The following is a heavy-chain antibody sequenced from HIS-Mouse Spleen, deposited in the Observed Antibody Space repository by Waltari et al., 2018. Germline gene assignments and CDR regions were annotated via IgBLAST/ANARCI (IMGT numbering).Heavy chain of an antibody. CDR3: ARIAEGYSSGWYAFDY. CDR2: IDWDDDK. CDR1: GFSLSTSGMC. Sequence: QVTLRESGPALVKPTQTLPLTCTFAGFSLSTSGMCLSWIRQPPGKALEWLARIDWDDDKYYSTSLKTRLTISKDTSKNQVVLTMTNMDPVDTATYYCARIAEGYSSGWYAFDYWGQGTLVTVSS. J-gene: IGHJ4*02. V-gene: IGHV2-70*15. D-gene: IGHD6-19*01.